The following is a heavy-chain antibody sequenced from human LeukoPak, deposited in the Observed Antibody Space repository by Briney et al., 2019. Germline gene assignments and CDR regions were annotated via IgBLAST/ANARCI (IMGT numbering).Heavy chain of an antibody. CDR3: ARDRGGGHMDV. V-gene: IGHV3-15*04. D-gene: IGHD2-15*01. CDR1: GFSFSDAW. J-gene: IGHJ6*03. CDR2: IESKTDGGTT. Sequence: GGSHRLSCAASGFSFSDAWMSWVRQTPGKGLEWVGRIESKTDGGTTDYAALVKGRFTISRDDSTNTLYLQVNSLRAGDTAVYYCARDRGGGHMDVWGKGTTVTISS.